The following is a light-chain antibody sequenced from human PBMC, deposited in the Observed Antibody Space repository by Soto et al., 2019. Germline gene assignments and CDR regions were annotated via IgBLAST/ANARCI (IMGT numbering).Light chain of an antibody. Sequence: EIVMAKSPGTLSVAPGERVTLSCRASQSVGNNLAWHQQKPGQAPRLLIYGASTRATGFPARFSGSGSGTEFTLTISSLQSEDFAVYYCQQYNGWPITFGQGTRLEI. CDR3: QQYNGWPIT. CDR2: GAS. J-gene: IGKJ5*01. V-gene: IGKV3-15*01. CDR1: QSVGNN.